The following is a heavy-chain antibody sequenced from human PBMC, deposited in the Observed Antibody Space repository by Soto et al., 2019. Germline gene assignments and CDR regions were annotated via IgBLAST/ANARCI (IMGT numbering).Heavy chain of an antibody. Sequence: ASVKVSCTASGYTFTNYAMHWVRQAPGQRLEWMGWINADNGNTKYSQKFQGRVTITRDTSASTAYMELSSLRSEDTAVYYCARVSGYYLPDYWGQGTLVTVSS. CDR3: ARVSGYYLPDY. D-gene: IGHD5-12*01. V-gene: IGHV1-3*01. CDR1: GYTFTNYA. CDR2: INADNGNT. J-gene: IGHJ4*02.